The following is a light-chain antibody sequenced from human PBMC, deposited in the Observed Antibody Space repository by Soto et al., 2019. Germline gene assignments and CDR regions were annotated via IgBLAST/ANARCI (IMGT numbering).Light chain of an antibody. CDR2: EVS. V-gene: IGLV2-14*01. Sequence: QSALTQPASVSGSPGQTITISCTGTRADIGGYNLVSWYQQHPGKAPKLLIHEVSNRPSGISNRFNGSKSGTSASLAISGLRSEDEADYYCAAWDDSLSAVFGTGTKPTVL. J-gene: IGLJ1*01. CDR1: RADIGGYNL. CDR3: AAWDDSLSAV.